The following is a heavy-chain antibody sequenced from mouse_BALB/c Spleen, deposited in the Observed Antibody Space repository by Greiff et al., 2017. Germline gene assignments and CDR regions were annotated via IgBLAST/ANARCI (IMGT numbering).Heavy chain of an antibody. CDR1: GFTFSSYG. D-gene: IGHD2-1*01. CDR3: ARHEDGNYFAWFAY. Sequence: EVQLVESGGDLVKPGGSLKLSCAASGFTFSSYGMSWVRQTPDKRLEWVATISSGGSYTYYPDSVKGRFTISRDNAKNTLYLQMSSLKSEDTAMYYCARHEDGNYFAWFAYWGQGTLVTVSA. V-gene: IGHV5-6*01. CDR2: ISSGGSYT. J-gene: IGHJ3*01.